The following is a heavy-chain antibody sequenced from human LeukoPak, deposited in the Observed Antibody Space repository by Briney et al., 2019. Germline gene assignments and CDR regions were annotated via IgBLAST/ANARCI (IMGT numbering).Heavy chain of an antibody. CDR3: ATLSGDSHGYDY. CDR2: IGTAGDP. CDR1: GFTFSSYD. J-gene: IGHJ4*02. V-gene: IGHV3-13*05. Sequence: GGSLSLSCAASGFTFSSYDMHWVRQATGKGLEWVSGIGTAGDPYYPGSVKGRFTISRDNSKNTLYLQINSLRAEDTAVYYCATLSGDSHGYDYWGLGTLVTVSS. D-gene: IGHD5-18*01.